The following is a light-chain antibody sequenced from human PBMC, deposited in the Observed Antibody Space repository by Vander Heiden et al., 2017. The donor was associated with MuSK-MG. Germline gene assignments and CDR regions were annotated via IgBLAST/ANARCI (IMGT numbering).Light chain of an antibody. CDR1: QNIDTF. CDR2: GAS. CDR3: YQRNTWLYT. Sequence: DIVFTQSPATLSLSQGERASRSCRASQNIDTFLAPYHQKPGQAPRLLIYGASISAIAIPARCSGCGSGSAFTLSIMSLDPEDFAVYYCYQRNTWLYTFGWGTKVEIK. J-gene: IGKJ4*01. V-gene: IGKV3-11*01.